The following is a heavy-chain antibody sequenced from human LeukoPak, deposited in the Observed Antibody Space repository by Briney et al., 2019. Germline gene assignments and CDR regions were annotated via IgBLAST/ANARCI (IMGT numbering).Heavy chain of an antibody. D-gene: IGHD4/OR15-4a*01. CDR1: GGSISSSSYY. Sequence: SETLSLTCTVSGGSISSSSYYWAWIRQPPGKGLEWIGNIYYSGTTYYNPSLKSRVTMSVDTSKNQFSLKVSSVTAADTAVYYCARMGAIAGASANPDYWGQGTLVTVSS. J-gene: IGHJ4*02. CDR2: IYYSGTT. CDR3: ARMGAIAGASANPDY. V-gene: IGHV4-39*07.